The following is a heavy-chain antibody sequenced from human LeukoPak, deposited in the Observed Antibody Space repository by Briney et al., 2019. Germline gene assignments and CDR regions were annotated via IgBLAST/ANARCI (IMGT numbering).Heavy chain of an antibody. CDR2: INHSGST. V-gene: IGHV4-34*01. CDR3: ARGPGYDSSGYSFDY. J-gene: IGHJ4*02. CDR1: GGSLSGYY. Sequence: PSETLSLTCAVYGGSLSGYYWSWLRHPPGKGLEWIGAINHSGSTNYNPSLKSRVTISVDTSKNQFSLKLSSVTAADTAVYYCARGPGYDSSGYSFDYWGQGTLVTVSS. D-gene: IGHD3-22*01.